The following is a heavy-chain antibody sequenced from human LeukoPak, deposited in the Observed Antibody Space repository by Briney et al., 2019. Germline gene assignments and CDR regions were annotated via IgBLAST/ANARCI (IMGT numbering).Heavy chain of an antibody. CDR1: GDSISSYY. V-gene: IGHV4-4*07. CDR2: IYTSGST. CDR3: ARDQYYYDRSGYYYYFDY. Sequence: PSETLSLTCTVSGDSISSYYWSWIRQPAGKGLEWIGRIYTSGSTNYNPSLKSRVTMSVDTSKNQISLKLSSVTAADTAVYYCARDQYYYDRSGYYYYFDYWGQGTLVTVSS. D-gene: IGHD3-22*01. J-gene: IGHJ4*02.